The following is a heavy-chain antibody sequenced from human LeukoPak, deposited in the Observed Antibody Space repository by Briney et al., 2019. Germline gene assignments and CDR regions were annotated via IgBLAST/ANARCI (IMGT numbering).Heavy chain of an antibody. CDR2: IYTSGST. J-gene: IGHJ5*02. CDR3: ARAVTTSPHWFDP. CDR1: GGSISSGTYY. Sequence: SETLSLTCTVSGGSISSGTYYWSWIRQPAGKGLEWIGRIYTSGSTNYNPSLKSRVTISVDTSKNQFSLKLSSVTAADTAVYYCARAVTTSPHWFDPWGQGTLVTVSS. V-gene: IGHV4-61*02. D-gene: IGHD4-17*01.